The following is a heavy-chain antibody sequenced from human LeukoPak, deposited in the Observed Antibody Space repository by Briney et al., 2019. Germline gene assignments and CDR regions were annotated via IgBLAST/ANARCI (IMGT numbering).Heavy chain of an antibody. CDR3: ASKMYSSRMQLPRGIWFDP. Sequence: SETLSLTCAVYGGSFSGYYWSWIRQPPGKGLEWIGEINHSGSTNYNQSLKSRVTISVDTSKNQFSLKLSSVTAADTAVYYCASKMYSSRMQLPRGIWFDPWGQGTLVTVSS. D-gene: IGHD6-19*01. CDR1: GGSFSGYY. CDR2: INHSGST. J-gene: IGHJ5*02. V-gene: IGHV4-34*01.